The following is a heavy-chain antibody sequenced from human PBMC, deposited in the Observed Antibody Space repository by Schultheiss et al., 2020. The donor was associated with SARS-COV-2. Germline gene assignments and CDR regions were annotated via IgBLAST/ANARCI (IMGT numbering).Heavy chain of an antibody. J-gene: IGHJ6*02. Sequence: GGSLRLSCAASGFTCSSYSMNWVRQAPGKGLEWVAVVSYDGSNKYYADSVNGRFTISRDNSLNTLYLQMDSLRADDTAVYFCAKWGYSSGYYTYYYGLDVWGQGTTVTVSS. CDR2: VSYDGSNK. V-gene: IGHV3-30*18. CDR1: GFTCSSYS. CDR3: AKWGYSSGYYTYYYGLDV. D-gene: IGHD3-22*01.